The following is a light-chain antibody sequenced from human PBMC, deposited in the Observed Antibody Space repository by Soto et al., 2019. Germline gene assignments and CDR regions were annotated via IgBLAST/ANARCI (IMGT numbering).Light chain of an antibody. CDR3: SSHGGSNNFYV. J-gene: IGLJ1*01. CDR2: EVS. CDR1: SSDVGAYNY. V-gene: IGLV2-8*01. Sequence: QSVLTQPPSASGSPGQSVTISCTGTSSDVGAYNYVSWYQQHPGKAPKLMIHEVSKRPSGVPDRFSASKSGNTASLTVSGLQAEDEAEYYCSSHGGSNNFYVFGTGTKLTVL.